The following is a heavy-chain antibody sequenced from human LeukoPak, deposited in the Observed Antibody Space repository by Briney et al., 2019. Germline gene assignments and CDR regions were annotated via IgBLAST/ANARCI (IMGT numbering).Heavy chain of an antibody. CDR2: TRNKANSYIT. CDR3: ARELPYDYVWGSYRPNWFDP. V-gene: IGHV3-72*01. J-gene: IGHJ5*02. Sequence: GGSLRLSCAASGFTFSDHYMDWVRQTPGKGREWVGRTRNKANSYITEYAASVKGRFTISRDDSQNSLYLQMNSLKTEDTAVYYCARELPYDYVWGSYRPNWFDPWGQGTLVTVSS. D-gene: IGHD3-16*02. CDR1: GFTFSDHY.